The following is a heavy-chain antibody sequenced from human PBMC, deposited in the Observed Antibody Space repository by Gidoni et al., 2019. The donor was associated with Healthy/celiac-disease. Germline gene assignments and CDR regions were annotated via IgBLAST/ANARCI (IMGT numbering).Heavy chain of an antibody. CDR1: GGSISSSSYY. D-gene: IGHD3-10*01. CDR3: ARDSNGSFDY. V-gene: IGHV4-39*07. Sequence: QLQLQESGPGLVKPSETLSLTCTVSGGSISSSSYYWGCIRQPPGKGLEWIGSIYYSGSTYYNPSLKSRVTISVDTSKNQFSLKLSSVTAADTAVYYCARDSNGSFDYWGQGTLVTVSS. CDR2: IYYSGST. J-gene: IGHJ4*02.